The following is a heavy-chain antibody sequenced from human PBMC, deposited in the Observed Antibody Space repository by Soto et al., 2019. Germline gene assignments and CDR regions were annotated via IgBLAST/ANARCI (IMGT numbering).Heavy chain of an antibody. CDR1: GGTFSNYP. Sequence: QVQLVQSGAEVKKPGSSVKVSCKASGGTFSNYPISWVRQAPGQGLEWMGGIIPIVGTVNYAQKFQGRVTITADESTSTAYMELSSLRSEATAVYYCASAIPRWLQLSYFDLCGRGTLVTVSS. J-gene: IGHJ2*01. D-gene: IGHD5-12*01. V-gene: IGHV1-69*12. CDR2: IIPIVGTV. CDR3: ASAIPRWLQLSYFDL.